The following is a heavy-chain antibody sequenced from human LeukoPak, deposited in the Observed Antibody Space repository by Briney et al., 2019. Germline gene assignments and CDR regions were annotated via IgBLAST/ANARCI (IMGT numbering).Heavy chain of an antibody. CDR1: GFTFSSYG. Sequence: GGSLRVSCAASGFTFSSYGMNWVRQAPGKGLEWVSTISGSGGSTYYADSVKGRFTISRDNAKNSLYLQMNSLRAEDTALYYCASGGIYYGAAFDFWGQGTLVTVSS. V-gene: IGHV3-23*01. D-gene: IGHD1-26*01. CDR3: ASGGIYYGAAFDF. CDR2: ISGSGGST. J-gene: IGHJ4*02.